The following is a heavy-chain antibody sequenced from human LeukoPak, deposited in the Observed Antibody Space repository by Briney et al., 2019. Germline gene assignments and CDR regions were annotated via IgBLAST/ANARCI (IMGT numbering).Heavy chain of an antibody. CDR3: ATYSILNAREFRY. Sequence: GGSLRLSCAASGFTFSSYAMNWVRQAPGKGLEWVSVIFNGGSTYYADSVKGRFTISRDNSKNSVYLQMNSLGADDTAVYYCATYSILNAREFRYWGQGTLVTVTS. D-gene: IGHD4-11*01. CDR1: GFTFSSYA. J-gene: IGHJ1*01. CDR2: IFNGGST. V-gene: IGHV3-23*03.